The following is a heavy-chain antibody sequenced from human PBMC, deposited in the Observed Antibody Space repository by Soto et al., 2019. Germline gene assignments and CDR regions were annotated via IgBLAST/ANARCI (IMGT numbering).Heavy chain of an antibody. CDR3: SAPAVGTYDY. D-gene: IGHD2-2*01. V-gene: IGHV3-49*03. CDR2: IRGKASGGTT. J-gene: IGHJ4*02. CDR1: GFTFGDYA. Sequence: VQLVESGGGLVQPGRSLRLSCTGSGFTFGDYAMSWFRQAPGKGLEWVGFIRGKASGGTTEYAASVKGRFTISRDDSKSIAYLQMNSLKTEDTAVYYCSAPAVGTYDYWGQGTLVTVSS.